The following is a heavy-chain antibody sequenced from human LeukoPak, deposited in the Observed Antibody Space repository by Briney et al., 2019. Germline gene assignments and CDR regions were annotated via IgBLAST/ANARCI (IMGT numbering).Heavy chain of an antibody. Sequence: GSLRLSCAASGFTFSSYAMSWVRQAPGKGLEWVSAISGSGGSTYYADSVKGRFTISRDNSKNTPYLQMNSLKTEDTAVYYCTTDRDCSSTSCYTSWGQGTLVTVSS. CDR2: ISGSGGST. D-gene: IGHD2-2*02. CDR1: GFTFSSYA. V-gene: IGHV3-23*01. CDR3: TTDRDCSSTSCYTS. J-gene: IGHJ4*02.